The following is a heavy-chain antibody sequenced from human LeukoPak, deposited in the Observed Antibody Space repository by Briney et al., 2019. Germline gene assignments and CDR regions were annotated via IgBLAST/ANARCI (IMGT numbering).Heavy chain of an antibody. CDR1: VSTFTNYA. CDR3: ARDRYGDGFAHLDY. D-gene: IGHD5-24*01. V-gene: IGHV1-2*02. CDR2: ITPSGGT. J-gene: IGHJ4*02. Sequence: ASVKVSYTPSVSTFTNYAIHWVRQAPGQGLEWMGWITPSGGTNYPQKVQGRVVITWDPSITTAYMDLSRLTSDDTAVYYCARDRYGDGFAHLDYWGQGALVTVSS.